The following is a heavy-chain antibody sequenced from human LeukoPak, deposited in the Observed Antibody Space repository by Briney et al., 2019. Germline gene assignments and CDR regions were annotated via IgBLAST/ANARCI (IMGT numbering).Heavy chain of an antibody. CDR2: ISGYNGNT. D-gene: IGHD1-26*01. CDR3: ARDEPVVGGTLVDY. V-gene: IGHV1-18*01. J-gene: IGHJ4*02. Sequence: ASVKVSCKASGYTFKTYGITWVRQAPGQGLEWMGWISGYNGNTNYAQKFQGRVTITTDTFTSTAYMELRSLRYDDTAVYYCARDEPVVGGTLVDYWGQGPLVTVSS. CDR1: GYTFKTYG.